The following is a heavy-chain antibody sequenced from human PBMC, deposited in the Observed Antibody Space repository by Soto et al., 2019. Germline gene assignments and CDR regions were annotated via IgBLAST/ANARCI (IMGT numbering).Heavy chain of an antibody. CDR2: ISHIGTT. Sequence: KTSETLSLTCTVSGDSMSTDGYYWNWIRQHPGKGLEWIGSISHIGTTYYNPSLKSRLIMSVDPSQNYFSLKLTSMTAADTAVYYCARDQAYGSAFEGYYYYGMDVWGQGTTVTVSS. CDR1: GDSMSTDGYY. J-gene: IGHJ6*02. V-gene: IGHV4-31*03. CDR3: ARDQAYGSAFEGYYYYGMDV. D-gene: IGHD3-10*01.